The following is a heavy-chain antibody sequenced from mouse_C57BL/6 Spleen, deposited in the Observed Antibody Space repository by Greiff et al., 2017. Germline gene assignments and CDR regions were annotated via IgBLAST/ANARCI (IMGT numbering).Heavy chain of an antibody. Sequence: EVQLHQSGPELVKPGASVKISCKASGYTFTDYYMNWVKQSHGKSLEWIGYINPKNGGTSYNQKFKGKATLTVDKSSSTAYMELRSLTSSDSAVYYCAPTTVGGFAYLGQGTLVTVSA. CDR3: APTTVGGFAY. CDR1: GYTFTDYY. J-gene: IGHJ3*01. V-gene: IGHV1-26*01. CDR2: INPKNGGT. D-gene: IGHD1-1*01.